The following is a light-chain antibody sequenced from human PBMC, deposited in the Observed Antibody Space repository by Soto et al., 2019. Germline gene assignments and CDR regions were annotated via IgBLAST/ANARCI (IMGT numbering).Light chain of an antibody. J-gene: IGKJ4*01. V-gene: IGKV3-11*01. CDR2: DAS. CDR1: QSVSSY. Sequence: EIVLTQSPATLALSPGDRATLSCRASQSVSSYLAWYQQKPGQAPRLLIYDASSRATVIPARFSGSGSGTAFTLTITSLEPAGCAVYYCQQLSIWPSTLRGRTKVQL. CDR3: QQLSIWPST.